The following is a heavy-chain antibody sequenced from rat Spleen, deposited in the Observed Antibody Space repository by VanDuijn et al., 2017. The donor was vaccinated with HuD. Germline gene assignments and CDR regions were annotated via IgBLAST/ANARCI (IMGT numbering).Heavy chain of an antibody. CDR1: GFSLTSYG. CDR2: IWGDGST. V-gene: IGHV2-13*01. Sequence: QVQLKESGPGLVQPSQTLSLTCTVSGFSLTSYGVSWVRQPPGKGLEWMGGIWGDGSTNYNSALKSRLSISRDTSKSQVFLKMNSLQSEDTATYYCARVGYNFDYWGQGVMVTVSS. J-gene: IGHJ2*01. D-gene: IGHD1-4*01. CDR3: ARVGYNFDY.